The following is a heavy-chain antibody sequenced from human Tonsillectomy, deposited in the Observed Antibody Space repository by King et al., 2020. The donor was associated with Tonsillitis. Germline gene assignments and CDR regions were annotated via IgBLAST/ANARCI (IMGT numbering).Heavy chain of an antibody. J-gene: IGHJ4*02. Sequence: VQLVESGGGLVQPGGSLRLSCAASGFTFSSYSMNWVRQAPGKGLEWISYISSTSSTIYYADSVKGRFSISRDNAKNSLYLQMNSLRAEDTAVYYCARETGPFDYWGQGTLVTVSS. V-gene: IGHV3-48*01. D-gene: IGHD1-1*01. CDR3: ARETGPFDY. CDR2: ISSTSSTI. CDR1: GFTFSSYS.